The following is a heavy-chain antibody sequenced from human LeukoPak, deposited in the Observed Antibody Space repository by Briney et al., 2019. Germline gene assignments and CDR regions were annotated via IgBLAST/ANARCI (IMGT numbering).Heavy chain of an antibody. J-gene: IGHJ4*02. Sequence: NPSETLSLTCTISGDSTSSDRYYGGWVRQPPGKGLEWIGSIYYSGSTYYNPSLKSRVTMSVDTSKNQFFLKLNSVTAADTAVYYCARGRPYSGGYHLDYWGQGTLVTVSP. CDR3: ARGRPYSGGYHLDY. V-gene: IGHV4-39*01. D-gene: IGHD1-26*01. CDR2: IYYSGST. CDR1: GDSTSSDRYY.